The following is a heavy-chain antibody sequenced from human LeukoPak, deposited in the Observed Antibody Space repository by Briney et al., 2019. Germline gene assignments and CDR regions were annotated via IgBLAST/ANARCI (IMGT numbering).Heavy chain of an antibody. CDR2: IGAGGTFT. CDR3: AKENGYNYYFDY. D-gene: IGHD5-24*01. Sequence: GGSLRLSCTASGFTFSSYAMNWVRQAPGKGLEWVSGIGAGGTFTYYADSVKGRFTISRDNSRNTLYLQMNSLRADDTAVYYCAKENGYNYYFDYWGQGTLVTVSS. CDR1: GFTFSSYA. V-gene: IGHV3-23*01. J-gene: IGHJ4*02.